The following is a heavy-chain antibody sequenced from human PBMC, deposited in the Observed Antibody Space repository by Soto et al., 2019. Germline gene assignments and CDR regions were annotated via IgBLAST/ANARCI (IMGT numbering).Heavy chain of an antibody. CDR2: IIPFFGTP. J-gene: IGHJ4*02. D-gene: IGHD2-21*02. Sequence: QVHLVQSGAEVRESGSSVRVSCTASGGSFRNDAISWVRQAPGQGLEWLGRIIPFFGTPDYSQRFQGRVTIIADESTGTVHMDLRRLRSDDTAVYYCVREVVTETTLGYFDSWGQGALVTASS. CDR1: GGSFRNDA. CDR3: VREVVTETTLGYFDS. V-gene: IGHV1-69*01.